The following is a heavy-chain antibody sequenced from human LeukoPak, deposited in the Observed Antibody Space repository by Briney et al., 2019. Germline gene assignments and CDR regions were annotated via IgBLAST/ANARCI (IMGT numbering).Heavy chain of an antibody. D-gene: IGHD2-8*01. V-gene: IGHV1-69*05. CDR2: VIPIFGTT. CDR1: GGTFNNYA. Sequence: GASVKVSCKASGGTFNNYAISWVRQAPGQGLERMGGVIPIFGTTNYTQNFQGRVTITTDESTNTAYMELSSLRSEDTAVYYCARSYLVFNWFDPWGQGTLVTVSS. CDR3: ARSYLVFNWFDP. J-gene: IGHJ5*02.